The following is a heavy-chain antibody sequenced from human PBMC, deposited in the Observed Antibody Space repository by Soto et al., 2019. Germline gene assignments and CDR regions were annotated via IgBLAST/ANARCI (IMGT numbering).Heavy chain of an antibody. Sequence: QVYLVESGGGVVQPGRSLRLSCAASGFTFSTHTMHWVRQAPGKVLEWLAFISYDGSKRYYADSVRGRFTISRDNSTHTLFLQMNSLRAEDTAVYSCVRAPSHDLLRYFDFWGQGTLVTVSS. CDR2: ISYDGSKR. CDR3: VRAPSHDLLRYFDF. V-gene: IGHV3-30-3*01. J-gene: IGHJ4*02. D-gene: IGHD3-3*01. CDR1: GFTFSTHT.